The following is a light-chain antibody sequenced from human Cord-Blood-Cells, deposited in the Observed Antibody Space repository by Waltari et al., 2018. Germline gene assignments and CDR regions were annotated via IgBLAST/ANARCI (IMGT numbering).Light chain of an antibody. V-gene: IGLV3-1*01. CDR2: QDS. Sequence: SYELTQPPSVSVSPGQTASITCSGDKLGDKYACWYQQTPGQSPVLVIYQDSKRPSGMPERFSGSNSGNTATLTISGTQAMDEADYYCQAWDSSTNYVFGTGTKVTVL. J-gene: IGLJ1*01. CDR3: QAWDSSTNYV. CDR1: KLGDKY.